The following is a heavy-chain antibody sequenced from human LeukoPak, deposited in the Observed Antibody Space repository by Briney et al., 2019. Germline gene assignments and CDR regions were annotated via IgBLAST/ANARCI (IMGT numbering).Heavy chain of an antibody. V-gene: IGHV3-74*01. CDR1: GFTFSNYA. J-gene: IGHJ4*02. CDR2: INSDGRST. CDR3: AHTVWSGNYFDY. Sequence: GGSLRLSCAASGFTFSNYAMSWVRQAPGKGLVWVSRINSDGRSTDYADSVKGRFTISRDNTKNTLYLQMNSLRVEDTAVYYCAHTVWSGNYFDYWGQGTLVTVSS. D-gene: IGHD3-3*01.